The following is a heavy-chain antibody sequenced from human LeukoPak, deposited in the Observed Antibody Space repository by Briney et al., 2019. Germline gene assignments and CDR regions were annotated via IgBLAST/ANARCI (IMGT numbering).Heavy chain of an antibody. CDR2: TSYSRNT. J-gene: IGHJ3*02. CDR1: GGSITGHY. D-gene: IGHD6-19*01. CDR3: AKLGHSDGWYLGAFDI. V-gene: IGHV4-59*08. Sequence: PSEPLSLTCAFSGGSITGHYWNWIRPPPGMRLEWIGYTSYSRNTIYKSSFKGRATMSIDTSKNQLYLNLTSVTATDTAVYYCAKLGHSDGWYLGAFDIWGQGTTVIVSS.